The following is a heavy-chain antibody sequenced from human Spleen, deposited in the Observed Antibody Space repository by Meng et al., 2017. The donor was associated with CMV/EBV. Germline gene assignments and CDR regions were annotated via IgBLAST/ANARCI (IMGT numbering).Heavy chain of an antibody. CDR1: GASIGSGGYY. CDR3: ARQGYSYGLELDS. V-gene: IGHV4-31*02. Sequence: VSGASIGSGGYYWGWVRQRPGKGLEWIGYIYYRGSTSYNPSLKSRLTMSVDSSKNQFSLRLNSVTAADTAVFYCARQGYSYGLELDSWGQGALVTVSS. J-gene: IGHJ4*02. CDR2: IYYRGST. D-gene: IGHD5-18*01.